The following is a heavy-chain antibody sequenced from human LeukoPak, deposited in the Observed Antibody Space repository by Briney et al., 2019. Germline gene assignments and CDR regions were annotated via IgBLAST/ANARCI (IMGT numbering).Heavy chain of an antibody. D-gene: IGHD6-13*01. CDR3: ARGRGSSCFDY. J-gene: IGHJ4*02. CDR1: GFTFSSYL. V-gene: IGHV3-7*03. CDR2: IKQDGSEK. Sequence: LTGGSLRLSCEASGFTFSSYLMSWVRQAPGKGLEWVTNIKQDGSEKYYVDSVKGRFTISRDNSKNTLYLQMNSLRAEDTAVYYCARGRGSSCFDYWGQGTLVTVSS.